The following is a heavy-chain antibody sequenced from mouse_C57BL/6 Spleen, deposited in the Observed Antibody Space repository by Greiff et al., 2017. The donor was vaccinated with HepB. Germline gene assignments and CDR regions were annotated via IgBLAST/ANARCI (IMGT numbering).Heavy chain of an antibody. J-gene: IGHJ1*03. V-gene: IGHV5-6*02. CDR2: ISSGGSYT. D-gene: IGHD1-1*01. Sequence: DVMLVESGGDLVKPGGSLKLSCAASGFTFSSYGMSWVRQTPDKRLEWVATISSGGSYTYYPDSVKGRFTISRDNAKNTLYLQMSSLKSEDTAMYYCARHTTTVVGGTAWYFDVWGTWTTVTVSS. CDR1: GFTFSSYG. CDR3: ARHTTTVVGGTAWYFDV.